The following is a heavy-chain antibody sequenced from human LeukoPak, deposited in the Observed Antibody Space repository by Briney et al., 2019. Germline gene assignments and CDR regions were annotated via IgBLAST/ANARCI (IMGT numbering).Heavy chain of an antibody. J-gene: IGHJ4*02. CDR1: GFTFSSYS. D-gene: IGHD2-15*01. CDR3: ARARGYCSGGSCRPDY. Sequence: GGSLRLSCAASGFTFSSYSMNWVRQAPGKGLEWVSSITTSSSYIYYADSVKGRFTISRDNAKNSLYLQMNSLRAEDTAVYYCARARGYCSGGSCRPDYWGQGTLVTVSS. V-gene: IGHV3-21*06. CDR2: ITTSSSYI.